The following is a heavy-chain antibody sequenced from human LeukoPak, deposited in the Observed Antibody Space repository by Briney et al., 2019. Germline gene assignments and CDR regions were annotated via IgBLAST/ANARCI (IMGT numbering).Heavy chain of an antibody. D-gene: IGHD3-9*01. Sequence: KPSETLSLTCAVYGGSFSGYYWSWIRQPPGKGLEWIGEINHSGSTSYNPSLKSRVTMSVDTSKNQFSLKLSSVAAADTAVYYCARKRLVNWYFDLWGRGTLVTVSS. CDR3: ARKRLVNWYFDL. J-gene: IGHJ2*01. V-gene: IGHV4-34*01. CDR1: GGSFSGYY. CDR2: INHSGST.